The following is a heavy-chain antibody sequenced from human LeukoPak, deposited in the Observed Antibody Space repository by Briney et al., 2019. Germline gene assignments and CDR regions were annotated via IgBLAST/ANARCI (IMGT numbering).Heavy chain of an antibody. Sequence: GGSLRLSCAASGFTFSGYGMHWVRQAPGKGLEWVAFIRSDGSIKYYADSVKGRFTISRDSSKNTLYLQMNSLRAEDSAVYYCAKDPSSSWYSAFDIWGQGAMVTVSS. J-gene: IGHJ3*02. CDR3: AKDPSSSWYSAFDI. CDR2: IRSDGSIK. D-gene: IGHD6-13*01. V-gene: IGHV3-30*02. CDR1: GFTFSGYG.